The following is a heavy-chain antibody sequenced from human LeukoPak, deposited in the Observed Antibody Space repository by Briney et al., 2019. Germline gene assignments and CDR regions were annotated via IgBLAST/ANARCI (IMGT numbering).Heavy chain of an antibody. J-gene: IGHJ4*02. V-gene: IGHV4-38-2*02. CDR2: IYHSGST. D-gene: IGHD6-19*01. CDR3: ALVGSSGWTNFDY. Sequence: SETLSLTCTVSGYSISSGYYWGWIRQPPGKGLEWIGSIYHSGSTYYNPSLKSRVTISVDTSKNQFSLKLSSVTAADTAVYYCALVGSSGWTNFDYWGQGTLVTVSS. CDR1: GYSISSGYY.